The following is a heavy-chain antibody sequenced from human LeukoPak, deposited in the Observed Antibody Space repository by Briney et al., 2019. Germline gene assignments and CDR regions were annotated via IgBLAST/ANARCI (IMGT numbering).Heavy chain of an antibody. J-gene: IGHJ6*02. CDR1: GFTFSSYS. D-gene: IGHD2-2*01. CDR2: ISSSSSYI. CDR3: ARDPQYCSSTSCSTNYYYYGMDV. V-gene: IGHV3-21*01. Sequence: PGGSLRLSCAASGFTFSSYSMNWVRQAPGKGLEWVSSISSSSSYIYYADSVKGRFTISRDNAKNSLYLQMNSLRAEDTAVYYCARDPQYCSSTSCSTNYYYYGMDVWGQGTTVTVSS.